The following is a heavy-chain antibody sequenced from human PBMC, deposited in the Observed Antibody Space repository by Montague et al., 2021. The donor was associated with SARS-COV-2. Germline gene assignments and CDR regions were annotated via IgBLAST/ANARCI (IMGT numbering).Heavy chain of an antibody. CDR3: ARIFDSSWPTFDY. CDR2: IDWDDDK. J-gene: IGHJ4*02. D-gene: IGHD6-13*01. CDR1: GFSLSTSGMC. Sequence: HALVKPTQTLTLTCTFSGFSLSTSGMCVSWIRQPPGKALEWLALIDWDDDKYYSTSLKTRLTISKDTSKNQVVLTMTNMDPADTATYYCARIFDSSWPTFDYWGQGTLVTVSS. V-gene: IGHV2-70*01.